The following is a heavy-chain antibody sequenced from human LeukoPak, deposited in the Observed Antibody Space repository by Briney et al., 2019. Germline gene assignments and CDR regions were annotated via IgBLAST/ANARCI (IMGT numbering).Heavy chain of an antibody. V-gene: IGHV3-23*01. CDR1: GFLFDDFA. CDR2: ITGTGGST. J-gene: IGHJ3*02. D-gene: IGHD1-1*01. CDR3: AKVRDTRDWYKDAFDI. Sequence: HPGGSLRLSCSGSGFLFDDFAVSWVRQAPGEGLEWVSAITGTGGSTYYAASVKGRFTVSRDNSKNTLYLQMSSLRAEDTAMYYCAKVRDTRDWYKDAFDIWGQGTRVTVSS.